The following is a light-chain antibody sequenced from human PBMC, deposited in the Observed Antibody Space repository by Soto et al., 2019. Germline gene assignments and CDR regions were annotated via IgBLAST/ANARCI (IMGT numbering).Light chain of an antibody. CDR3: VAWDDSLNGWV. Sequence: QPVLTQPPSESGTPGQRVTISCSGSSSNIGSNTVNWHQQLPGTAPKLVIYSNNQRPSGVPDRFSGSKSGTSASLAISGLQSDDEADYYCVAWDDSLNGWVFGGGTKVTVL. CDR1: SSNIGSNT. CDR2: SNN. V-gene: IGLV1-44*01. J-gene: IGLJ3*02.